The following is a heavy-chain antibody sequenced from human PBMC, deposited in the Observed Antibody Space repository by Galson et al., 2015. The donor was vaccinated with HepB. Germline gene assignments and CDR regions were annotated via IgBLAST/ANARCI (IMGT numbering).Heavy chain of an antibody. D-gene: IGHD5-12*01. Sequence: SLRLSCAASGFTFSDYYMSWIRQAPGKGLEWVSYISSSSSYTNYADSVKGRFTISRDNARNSLYLQMNSLRAEDTAVYYCARVRGGYDSGPDYWGQGTLVTVSS. J-gene: IGHJ4*02. V-gene: IGHV3-11*05. CDR1: GFTFSDYY. CDR3: ARVRGGYDSGPDY. CDR2: ISSSSSYT.